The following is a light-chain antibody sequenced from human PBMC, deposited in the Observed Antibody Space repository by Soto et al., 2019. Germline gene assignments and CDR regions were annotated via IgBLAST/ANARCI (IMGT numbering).Light chain of an antibody. CDR1: QSISTF. CDR2: DAS. V-gene: IGKV1-5*01. J-gene: IGKJ5*01. Sequence: DIQMTQSPSTLSASVGDRVTITCRASQSISTFLAWYQQKPGKAPNLLIYDASSLESGVPSRFSGSGSGTEFTLTISSLQPDDFATYYCQQYNTYSITFGQGTRLEIK. CDR3: QQYNTYSIT.